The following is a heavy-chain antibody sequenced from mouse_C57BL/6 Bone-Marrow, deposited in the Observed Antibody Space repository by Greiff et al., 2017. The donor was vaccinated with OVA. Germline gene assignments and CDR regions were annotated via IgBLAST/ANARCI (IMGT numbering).Heavy chain of an antibody. CDR2: IWWGDDK. J-gene: IGHJ2*01. Sequence: QVTLQVSGPGILQPSQTLSLTCSSSGFSLSTFGMGVGWLRQPSGKGLVWLAHIWWGDDKYYNPALKSLLTISKDTSKNQVFLKIANVDTADTATYDCARIGWVTPVAQLGRCYFDFWGQGTTLTVSS. V-gene: IGHV8-8*01. CDR3: ARIGWVTPVAQLGRCYFDF. CDR1: GFSLSTFGMG. D-gene: IGHD4-1*02.